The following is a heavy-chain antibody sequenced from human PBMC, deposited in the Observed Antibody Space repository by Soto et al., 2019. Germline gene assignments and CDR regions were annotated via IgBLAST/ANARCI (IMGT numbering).Heavy chain of an antibody. D-gene: IGHD4-4*01. CDR3: ARATKLTTPRYYYYYMDV. Sequence: SETLSLTCTVSGGSVSSGSYYWSWIRQPPGKGLEWIGYIYYSGSTNYNPSLKSRVTISVDTSKNQFSLKLSSVTAADTAVYYCARATKLTTPRYYYYYMDVWGKGTTGTFSS. CDR1: GGSVSSGSYY. J-gene: IGHJ6*03. V-gene: IGHV4-61*01. CDR2: IYYSGST.